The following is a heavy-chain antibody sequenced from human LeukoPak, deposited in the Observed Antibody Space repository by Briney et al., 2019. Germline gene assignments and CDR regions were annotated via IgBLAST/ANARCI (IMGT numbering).Heavy chain of an antibody. V-gene: IGHV4-59*01. CDR2: IYYSGST. CDR1: GGSISSYY. Sequence: PSETLSLTCTVSGGSISSYYWSWIRQPPGKGLEWIGYIYYSGSTNYNPSLKSRVTISVDTSKNQFSLKLSSVTAADTAVYYCAREQGNSDHTFDYWGQGTLVTVSS. D-gene: IGHD4-23*01. J-gene: IGHJ4*02. CDR3: AREQGNSDHTFDY.